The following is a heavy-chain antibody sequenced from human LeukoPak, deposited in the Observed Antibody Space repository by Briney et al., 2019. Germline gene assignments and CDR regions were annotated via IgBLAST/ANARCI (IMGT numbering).Heavy chain of an antibody. D-gene: IGHD3-3*01. CDR3: AKVASRFLEWMEDVFYFDY. Sequence: PGGSLRLSCEASGFTSFNFPMNWVRKAPGKGLEWVSAISATGGTTYQADSVKGRFTISRDDSKNTMYLQMNGLRAEDTALYYCAKVASRFLEWMEDVFYFDYWGQGILATVSS. V-gene: IGHV3-23*01. CDR1: GFTSFNFP. CDR2: ISATGGTT. J-gene: IGHJ4*02.